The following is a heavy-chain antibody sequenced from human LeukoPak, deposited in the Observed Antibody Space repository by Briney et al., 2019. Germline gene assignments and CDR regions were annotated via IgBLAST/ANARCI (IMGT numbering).Heavy chain of an antibody. Sequence: SVKVSSKASVGTVSSYAISWVRQAPGQGLEWMGGIIPIFGTANDAQKFQGRVTITTDESTSTAYMELSSLRPEDTAVYYCARAFYGLRPLGFDPWGQGTLVTVSS. D-gene: IGHD3/OR15-3a*01. CDR1: VGTVSSYA. J-gene: IGHJ5*02. V-gene: IGHV1-69*05. CDR2: IIPIFGTA. CDR3: ARAFYGLRPLGFDP.